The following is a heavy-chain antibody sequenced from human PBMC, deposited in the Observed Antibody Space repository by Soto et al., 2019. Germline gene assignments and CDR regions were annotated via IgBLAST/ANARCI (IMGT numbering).Heavy chain of an antibody. Sequence: QVELVQTGAEMKKPGASVKDYCKGSGYTFTSYGLSWMRQATGQGLEWVGGISAYIGDRVYAQKLNRRFIMPTDTPTSTGYMEMRSLRSVDTAMYYCARTYRGNYPDYFGQGTLLTVSS. V-gene: IGHV1-18*01. CDR1: GYTFTSYG. D-gene: IGHD2-15*01. CDR3: ARTYRGNYPDY. CDR2: ISAYIGDR. J-gene: IGHJ4*02.